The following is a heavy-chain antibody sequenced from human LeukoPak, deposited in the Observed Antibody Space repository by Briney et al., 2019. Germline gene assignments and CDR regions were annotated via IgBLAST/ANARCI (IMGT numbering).Heavy chain of an antibody. J-gene: IGHJ4*02. Sequence: KPGGSLRLSCAASGFTFSSYSMNWVRQTPGKGLEWVSSISSSSSYIYYADSVKGRFTISRDNAKNSLYLQMNSLRAEDTAVYYCARDRYDFWSGYYVYWGQGTLVTVSS. D-gene: IGHD3-3*01. CDR2: ISSSSSYI. CDR3: ARDRYDFWSGYYVY. V-gene: IGHV3-21*01. CDR1: GFTFSSYS.